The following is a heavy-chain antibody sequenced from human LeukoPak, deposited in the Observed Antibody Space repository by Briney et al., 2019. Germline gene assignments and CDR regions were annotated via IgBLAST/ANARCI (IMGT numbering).Heavy chain of an antibody. V-gene: IGHV3-21*01. CDR3: ARSYYYYYMDV. Sequence: PGGSLRLSCAASGFTFSSYSMNWVRQAPGKGLEWVSSISTSSNYIYYADSLKGRFTVSRDNAKNSLYLQMNSLRAEDTAVYYCARSYYYYYMDVWGKGTTVTVSS. CDR2: ISTSSNYI. CDR1: GFTFSSYS. J-gene: IGHJ6*03.